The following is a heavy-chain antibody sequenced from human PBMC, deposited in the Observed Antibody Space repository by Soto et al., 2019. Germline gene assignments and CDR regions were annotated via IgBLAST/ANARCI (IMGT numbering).Heavy chain of an antibody. CDR1: GYTFTTYG. J-gene: IGHJ5*02. V-gene: IGHV1-18*04. Sequence: GASVKVSCKTSGYTFTTYGVSWVRQAPGQGLEWMGWISAYNGNTNYAQKLQGRVTMTTDTSTSTAYMELRGLRSDDTAVYYCARGGGAAAGKYNWFDPWGQGTLVTVSS. CDR3: ARGGGAAAGKYNWFDP. CDR2: ISAYNGNT. D-gene: IGHD6-13*01.